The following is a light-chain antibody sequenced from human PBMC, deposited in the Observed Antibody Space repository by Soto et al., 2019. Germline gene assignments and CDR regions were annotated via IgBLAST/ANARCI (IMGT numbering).Light chain of an antibody. J-gene: IGLJ3*02. CDR1: SSDIGSNNY. CDR3: SSYTTTTRL. CDR2: EVC. V-gene: IGLV2-14*01. Sequence: QSVLTQPASVSGSPGQSITISCTGTSSDIGSNNYVSWFQQRPGKAPTLIIYEVCNRPSGVSTHFSGSKSGNTASLTISGLLPEDEAEYYCSSYTTTTRLFGGGTKLTVL.